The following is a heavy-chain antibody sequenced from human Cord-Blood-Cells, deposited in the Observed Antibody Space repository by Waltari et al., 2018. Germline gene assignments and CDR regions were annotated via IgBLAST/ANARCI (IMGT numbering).Heavy chain of an antibody. V-gene: IGHV4-39*07. J-gene: IGHJ3*02. CDR2: IYYSGST. CDR1: GGSISSSSYY. D-gene: IGHD6-13*01. CDR3: ARHDIAAAGTSYAFDI. Sequence: QLQLQESGPGLVKPSETLSLTCPVSGGSISSSSYYWGWLRQPPGKGLEWIGSIYYSGSTYYNPSLKSRVTISVDTSKNQFSLKLSSVTAADTAVYYCARHDIAAAGTSYAFDIWGQGTMVTVSS.